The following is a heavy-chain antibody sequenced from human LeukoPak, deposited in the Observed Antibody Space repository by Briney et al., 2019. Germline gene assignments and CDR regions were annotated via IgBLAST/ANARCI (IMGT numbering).Heavy chain of an antibody. Sequence: SETLSLTRTVSGGSIRSYYWSWIRQPPGKGLEWIGYIYYSGSTNYNPSLKSRVTISVDTSKNQFSLKLSSVTAADTAVYYCAREGTDQYYYYYMDVWGKGTTVTVSS. J-gene: IGHJ6*03. CDR3: AREGTDQYYYYYMDV. V-gene: IGHV4-59*01. D-gene: IGHD3-10*01. CDR1: GGSIRSYY. CDR2: IYYSGST.